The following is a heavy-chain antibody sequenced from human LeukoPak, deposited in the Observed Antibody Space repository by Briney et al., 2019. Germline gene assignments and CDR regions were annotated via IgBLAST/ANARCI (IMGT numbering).Heavy chain of an antibody. D-gene: IGHD1-26*01. Sequence: GGSLRLSCAASGFTVSSDYMSWVRQAPGKGLEWVSVIYSGGSTYYADSVKGRFTISRDNSKNTLYLQMNSLRAEDTAVYYCARGSGSYFGVYYYYMDVWGKGTTVTVSS. CDR3: ARGSGSYFGVYYYYMDV. CDR2: IYSGGST. J-gene: IGHJ6*03. CDR1: GFTVSSDY. V-gene: IGHV3-66*01.